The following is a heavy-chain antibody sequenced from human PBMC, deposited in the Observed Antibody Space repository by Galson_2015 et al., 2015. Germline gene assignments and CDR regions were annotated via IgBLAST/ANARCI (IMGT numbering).Heavy chain of an antibody. CDR3: VSPRGYGGNSFVGYFDL. Sequence: SLRLSCAASGFTFSTYGMHWVRQAPGKGLEWVAIISYDGSNKYYTDSVKGRFTISRDNSKNTLYLQMNSLRAEDTAVYYCVSPRGYGGNSFVGYFDLWGRGTLVTVSS. D-gene: IGHD4-23*01. CDR1: GFTFSTYG. J-gene: IGHJ2*01. V-gene: IGHV3-30*03. CDR2: ISYDGSNK.